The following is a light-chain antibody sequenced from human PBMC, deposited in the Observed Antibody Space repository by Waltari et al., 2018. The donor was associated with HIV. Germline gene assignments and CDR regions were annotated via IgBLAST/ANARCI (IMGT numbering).Light chain of an antibody. CDR1: SSNIGNNY. Sequence: QSVLTQPPSVSAAPGQKVTISCSGSSSNIGNNYVSWYQQLPGTAPKLLIYDNNKLPSGIPARCSGSKSGTSATLGITGLQTGDEADYYCGTWDSSLSALYVFGTGTKVTVL. J-gene: IGLJ1*01. CDR2: DNN. CDR3: GTWDSSLSALYV. V-gene: IGLV1-51*01.